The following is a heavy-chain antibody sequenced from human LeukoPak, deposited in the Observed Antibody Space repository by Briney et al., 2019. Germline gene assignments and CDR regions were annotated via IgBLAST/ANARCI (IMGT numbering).Heavy chain of an antibody. CDR2: IYYSGST. J-gene: IGHJ4*02. Sequence: PSQTLSLTCTVSGGSISSGDYYWSWIRQPPGKGLEWIGYIYYSGSTYYNPSLKSRVTISVDTSKNQFSLKLRSVTAADTAVYYCARAGIAAAFDYWGQGTLVTVSS. V-gene: IGHV4-30-4*01. CDR1: GGSISSGDYY. CDR3: ARAGIAAAFDY. D-gene: IGHD6-13*01.